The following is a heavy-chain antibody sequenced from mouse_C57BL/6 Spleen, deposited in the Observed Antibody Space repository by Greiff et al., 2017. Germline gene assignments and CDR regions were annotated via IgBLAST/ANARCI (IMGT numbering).Heavy chain of an antibody. CDR3: TPPYYSNTWFAY. V-gene: IGHV1-15*01. J-gene: IGHJ3*01. CDR1: GYTFTDYE. D-gene: IGHD2-5*01. Sequence: VKLQESGAELVRPGASVTLSCKASGYTFTDYEMHWVKQTPVHGLEWIGAIDPETGGTAYNQKFKGKAILTADKSSSTAYMELRSLTSEDSAVYYCTPPYYSNTWFAYWGQGTLVTVSA. CDR2: IDPETGGT.